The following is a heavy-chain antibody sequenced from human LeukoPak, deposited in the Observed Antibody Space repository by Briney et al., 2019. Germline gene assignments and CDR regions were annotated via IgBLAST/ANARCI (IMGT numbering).Heavy chain of an antibody. V-gene: IGHV3-66*01. J-gene: IGHJ3*02. CDR2: IYSGGST. D-gene: IGHD3-22*01. CDR3: ATTYYYDTDAFDI. CDR1: GFTVSSNY. Sequence: PGGSLRLSCAASGFTVSSNYMSWVRQAPGKGLEWVSVIYSGGSTYYADSVKGRFTISRDNSKNTLYLQMNSLRAEDTAVYYCATTYYYDTDAFDIWGQGTMVTVSS.